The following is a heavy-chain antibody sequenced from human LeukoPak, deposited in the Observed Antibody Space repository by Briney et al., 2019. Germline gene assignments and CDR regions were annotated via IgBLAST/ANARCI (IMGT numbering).Heavy chain of an antibody. CDR2: TNNSRGT. CDR1: GGSFSGYY. D-gene: IGHD3-3*01. CDR3: ARAGEEISSDYGMDV. J-gene: IGHJ6*02. Sequence: SETLSLTCAVSGGSFSGYYWSWIRPPPGGGGGWIGETNNSRGTNYNTSLKSRVNISVDTSKNQISLKLSSVTAADTAVYYCARAGEEISSDYGMDVWGQGTTVTVSS. V-gene: IGHV4-34*01.